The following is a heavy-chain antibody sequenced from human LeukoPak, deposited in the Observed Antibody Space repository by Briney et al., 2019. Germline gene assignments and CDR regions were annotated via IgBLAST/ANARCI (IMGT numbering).Heavy chain of an antibody. D-gene: IGHD5-24*01. Sequence: ASVKVSCKASGYAFTSYGISWVRQAPGQGLEWMGWISAYNGNTNYAQKLQGRVTMTTDTSTSTAYMELSRLRSDDTAVYYCARDGEMATTYYYYYMDVWGKGTTVTVSS. J-gene: IGHJ6*03. V-gene: IGHV1-18*01. CDR3: ARDGEMATTYYYYYMDV. CDR2: ISAYNGNT. CDR1: GYAFTSYG.